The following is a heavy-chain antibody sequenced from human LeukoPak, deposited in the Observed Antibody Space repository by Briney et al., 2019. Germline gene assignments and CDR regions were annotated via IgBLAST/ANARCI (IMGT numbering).Heavy chain of an antibody. V-gene: IGHV3-9*01. CDR3: AKALYYYGSGSYYFVY. CDR1: GFTFDDYA. J-gene: IGHJ4*02. CDR2: ISWNSGSI. Sequence: GRSLRLSCAASGFTFDDYAMHWVRQAPGRGLEWVSGISWNSGSIGYADSVKGRFTISRDNSKNTLYLQMNSLRAEDTAVYYCAKALYYYGSGSYYFVYWGQGTLVTVSS. D-gene: IGHD3-10*01.